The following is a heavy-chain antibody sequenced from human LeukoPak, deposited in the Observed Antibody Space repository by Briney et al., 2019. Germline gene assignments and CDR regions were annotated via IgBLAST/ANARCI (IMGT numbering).Heavy chain of an antibody. D-gene: IGHD4-17*01. CDR3: ARVPLNDYCDFQHYMDV. CDR1: GGSISSSSYY. Sequence: SETLSLTCTVSGGSISSSSYYWGWIRQPPGKGLEWIGSILYSGSTYYNPSLKSRVTISLDTSKNQFSLKLSSVTAADTAVYYCARVPLNDYCDFQHYMDVWGKGTTVTVSS. CDR2: ILYSGST. J-gene: IGHJ6*03. V-gene: IGHV4-39*07.